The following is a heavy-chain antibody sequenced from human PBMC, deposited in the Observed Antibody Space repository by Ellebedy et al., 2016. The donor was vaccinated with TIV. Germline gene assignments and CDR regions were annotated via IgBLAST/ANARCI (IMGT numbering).Heavy chain of an antibody. Sequence: GESLKISCAASGLTFSDYYVSWLRQAPGQGLEWVAYITTGSPYTFYGDSVKGRVTISRDNAKKSLALKMARLRVDDTAVYYCARGGGAYGMDVWGPGTAVTVSS. V-gene: IGHV3-11*06. CDR1: GLTFSDYY. CDR3: ARGGGAYGMDV. J-gene: IGHJ6*02. CDR2: ITTGSPYT. D-gene: IGHD1-26*01.